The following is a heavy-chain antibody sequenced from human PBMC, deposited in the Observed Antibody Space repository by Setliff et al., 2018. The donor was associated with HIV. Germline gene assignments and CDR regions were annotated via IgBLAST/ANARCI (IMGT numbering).Heavy chain of an antibody. CDR3: ARDNAYYYGSGSHRYYAMDV. V-gene: IGHV4-61*02. CDR1: GGSISSGDYY. D-gene: IGHD3-10*01. Sequence: TLSLTCTVSGGSISSGDYYWTWIRQPAGKGLQWIGRIHTSGNTNYNPSIKSRVSISVDTSKNQFSLKLSSLTAADTAVYYCARDNAYYYGSGSHRYYAMDVWGRGTTVTVSS. J-gene: IGHJ6*04. CDR2: IHTSGNT.